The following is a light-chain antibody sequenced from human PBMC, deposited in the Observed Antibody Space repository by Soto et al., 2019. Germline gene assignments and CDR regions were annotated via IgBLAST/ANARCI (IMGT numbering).Light chain of an antibody. CDR1: QSVSNS. CDR3: QQYNSYWT. J-gene: IGKJ1*01. Sequence: EIVLTQSPATLSLSPGERAALSCRASQSVSNSLAWYQQKPGQAPRLLINDASNRATGIPARFSGSGSGTDFTLTISSLQPDDFATYYCQQYNSYWTFGQGTKVDIK. CDR2: DAS. V-gene: IGKV3-11*01.